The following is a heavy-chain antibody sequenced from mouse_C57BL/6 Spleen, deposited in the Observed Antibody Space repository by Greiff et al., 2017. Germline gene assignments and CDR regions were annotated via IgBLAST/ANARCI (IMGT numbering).Heavy chain of an antibody. CDR2: IDPANGNT. Sequence: LVESVAELVRPGASVKLSCTASGFNIKNTYMHWVKQRPEQGLEWIGRIDPANGNTKYAPKFQGKATITADTSSNTAYLQLSSLTSENTAIYYCARTATRVTTGFDYWGQGTTLTVSS. J-gene: IGHJ2*01. CDR3: ARTATRVTTGFDY. D-gene: IGHD2-2*01. V-gene: IGHV14-3*01. CDR1: GFNIKNTY.